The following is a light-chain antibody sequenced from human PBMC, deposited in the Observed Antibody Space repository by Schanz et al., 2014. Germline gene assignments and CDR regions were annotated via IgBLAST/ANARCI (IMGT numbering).Light chain of an antibody. J-gene: IGLJ2*01. V-gene: IGLV2-8*01. CDR2: EVN. CDR1: SSDIGGYNF. Sequence: QSALTQPPSASGSPGQSVTISCTGTSSDIGGYNFVSWYQQHPGEAPKLMMYEVNKRPSGVPDRFSGSKSGNTASLTVSGLKAEDEAGYYCSSYAGSNNVVVFGGGTKLTVL. CDR3: SSYAGSNNVVV.